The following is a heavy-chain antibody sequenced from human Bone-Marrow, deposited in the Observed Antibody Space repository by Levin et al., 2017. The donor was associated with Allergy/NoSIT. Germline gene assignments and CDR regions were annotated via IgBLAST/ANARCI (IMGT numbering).Heavy chain of an antibody. D-gene: IGHD6-13*01. J-gene: IGHJ4*02. Sequence: QAGGSLRLSCAASGFIFNDYGMHWVRQAPGKGLEWVAFTSWNGTNTYNANSVKGRFTISRDNSKSTLFLQMNSLRAEDTAVYYCATYVGGSSWSFDNWGQGTLVTVFS. CDR3: ATYVGGSSWSFDN. CDR1: GFIFNDYG. V-gene: IGHV3-30*01. CDR2: TSWNGTNT.